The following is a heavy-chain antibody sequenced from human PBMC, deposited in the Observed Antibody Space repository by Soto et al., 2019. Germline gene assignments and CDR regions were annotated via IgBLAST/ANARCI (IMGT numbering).Heavy chain of an antibody. J-gene: IGHJ4*02. V-gene: IGHV3-15*01. CDR2: IKSKTDGGTT. Sequence: EVQLVESGGGLVKPGGSLRLSCAASGFTFSNAWMSWVRQAPGKGLEWVGRIKSKTDGGTTDYAAPVKGRFTISRDDSKNTLYLQMNSLKTEDTAVYYCTIEAAYDFWSGYYPFDYWGQGTLVTVSS. CDR3: TIEAAYDFWSGYYPFDY. CDR1: GFTFSNAW. D-gene: IGHD3-3*01.